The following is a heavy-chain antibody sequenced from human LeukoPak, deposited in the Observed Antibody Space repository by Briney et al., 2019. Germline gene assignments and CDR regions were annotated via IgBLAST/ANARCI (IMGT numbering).Heavy chain of an antibody. CDR1: GFIFSSYW. J-gene: IGHJ4*02. CDR3: ARDFYDGFALDY. D-gene: IGHD2/OR15-2a*01. V-gene: IGHV3-74*01. CDR2: INTDGSST. Sequence: GGSLRLSCAASGFIFSSYWMHWVRHAPGKGLAWVSRINTDGSSTSYADSVKGRFTISRDNAKNSLYLQMNSLRAEDTAVYYCARDFYDGFALDYWGQGTLVTVSS.